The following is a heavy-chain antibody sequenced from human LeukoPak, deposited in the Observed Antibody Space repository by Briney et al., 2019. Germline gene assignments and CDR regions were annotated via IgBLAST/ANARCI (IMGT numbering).Heavy chain of an antibody. CDR1: GFTFNSYA. V-gene: IGHV3-53*01. CDR3: ARDSLGMSTLDS. Sequence: PGGSLRLSCAASGFTFNSYAMSWVRQAPGKGLEWVSVIYSGGSTYYADSVKGRFTISRDSSKNTLYLQMNSLRAEDTAVYYCARDSLGMSTLDSWGQGTLVTVSS. J-gene: IGHJ4*02. CDR2: IYSGGST. D-gene: IGHD5/OR15-5a*01.